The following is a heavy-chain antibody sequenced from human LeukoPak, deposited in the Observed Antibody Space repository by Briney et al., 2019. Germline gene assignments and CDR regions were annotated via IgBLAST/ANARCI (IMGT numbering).Heavy chain of an antibody. J-gene: IGHJ3*02. CDR1: GYTFTGYY. CDR3: ARARIRNIVVVPAVRDAFDI. CDR2: INPNSGGT. V-gene: IGHV1-2*02. Sequence: ASVKVSCKASGYTFTGYYMHWVRQAPGQGLEWMGWINPNSGGTNYAQKFQGRVTMTRDTSISTAYMELSRLRSDDTAVYYCARARIRNIVVVPAVRDAFDIWGQGTMVTVSS. D-gene: IGHD2-2*01.